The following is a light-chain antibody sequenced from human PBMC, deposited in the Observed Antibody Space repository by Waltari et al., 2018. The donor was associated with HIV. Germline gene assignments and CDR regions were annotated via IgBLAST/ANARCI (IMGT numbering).Light chain of an antibody. J-gene: IGKJ1*01. V-gene: IGKV3-20*01. CDR2: GAS. CDR3: QQYGTSPWT. CDR1: QSVSNSY. Sequence: EIVLTQSPGTLSLSPGERATLSCRASQSVSNSYLAWYQHKPGQAPRFLIYGASSRPTGIPDRFSGRGSGTDFTLTISSLEPEDFAVYYCQQYGTSPWTFGQGTKVEIK.